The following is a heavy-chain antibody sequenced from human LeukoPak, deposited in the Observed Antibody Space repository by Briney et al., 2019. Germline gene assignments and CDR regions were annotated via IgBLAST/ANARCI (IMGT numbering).Heavy chain of an antibody. Sequence: SETLSLTCTVSGGSISSSSYYWGWIRQLPGKGLEWIGSIYYSGSTYYNPSLKSRVTISVDTSKNQFSLKLSSVTAADTAVYYCARHLSPRCSGGSCYSGWFDPWGQGTLVTVSS. J-gene: IGHJ5*02. D-gene: IGHD2-15*01. CDR2: IYYSGST. CDR3: ARHLSPRCSGGSCYSGWFDP. CDR1: GGSISSSSYY. V-gene: IGHV4-39*01.